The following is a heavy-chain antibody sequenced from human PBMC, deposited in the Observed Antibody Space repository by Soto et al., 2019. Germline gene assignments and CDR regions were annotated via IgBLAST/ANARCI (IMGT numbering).Heavy chain of an antibody. Sequence: PSETLSLTCSVSGGSISSGGYYWSWIRQHPGKGLEWIGYIYYSGTTYYNPSLRSRVTMSVDTSKNQFSLKLSSVTAADTAVYYCAREGERGYFGSGRLNWFDPWGQGTLVTVSS. J-gene: IGHJ5*02. CDR2: IYYSGTT. D-gene: IGHD3-10*01. CDR3: AREGERGYFGSGRLNWFDP. V-gene: IGHV4-31*03. CDR1: GGSISSGGYY.